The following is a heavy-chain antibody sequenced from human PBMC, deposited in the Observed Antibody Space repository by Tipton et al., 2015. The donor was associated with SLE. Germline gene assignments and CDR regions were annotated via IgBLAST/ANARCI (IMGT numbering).Heavy chain of an antibody. CDR1: GGTFSSYA. Sequence: QSGAEVKKPGSSVKVSCKASGGTFSSYAISWVRQAPGQGLEWMGGIIPIFGTANYAQKFQGRVTITADESTSTAYMELSSLRSEDTAVYYCAGRDFYGSGGSCYSSYYYYGMDVWGQGTTVTVSS. CDR3: AGRDFYGSGGSCYSSYYYYGMDV. V-gene: IGHV1-69*01. CDR2: IIPIFGTA. D-gene: IGHD2-15*01. J-gene: IGHJ6*02.